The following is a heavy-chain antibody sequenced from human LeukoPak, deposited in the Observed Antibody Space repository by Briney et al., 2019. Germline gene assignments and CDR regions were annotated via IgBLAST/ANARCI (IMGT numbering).Heavy chain of an antibody. D-gene: IGHD3-3*01. CDR1: GGSISSYY. V-gene: IGHV4-59*01. Sequence: PSETLSLTCTVSGGSISSYYWSWIRQPPGKGLEGIGYIYYSGSTNYNPSLKSRVTISVGTSKNQFSLKLSSVTAADTAVYYCASGRPRFLEWLTEYYFDYWGQGTLVTVSS. J-gene: IGHJ4*02. CDR2: IYYSGST. CDR3: ASGRPRFLEWLTEYYFDY.